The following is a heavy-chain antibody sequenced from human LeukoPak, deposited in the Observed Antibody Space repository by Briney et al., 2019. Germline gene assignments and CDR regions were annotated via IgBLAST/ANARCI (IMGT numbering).Heavy chain of an antibody. J-gene: IGHJ5*02. Sequence: SETLSLTCTVSGGSISNYYWNWIRQPPGKGLEWVGHISYSGGTKYNPSLQGRVTISIDTSKNQFSLNLSSVTAADTAVYYCARRVIMSAAGVPDTWLDPWGQGILVTVSS. CDR3: ARRVIMSAAGVPDTWLDP. D-gene: IGHD2-8*01. CDR1: GGSISNYY. V-gene: IGHV4-59*08. CDR2: ISYSGGT.